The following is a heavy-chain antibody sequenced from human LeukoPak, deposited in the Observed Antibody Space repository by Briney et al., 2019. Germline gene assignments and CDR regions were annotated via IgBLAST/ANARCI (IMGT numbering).Heavy chain of an antibody. CDR1: GGSISSYY. D-gene: IGHD3/OR15-3a*01. Sequence: PSETLSLTCTVSGGSISSYYWSWIRQPPGKGPEWIGYIYYSGSTNYNPSLKSRVTISVDTSKNQFSLELSSVTAADTAVYYCARSHSVWTSFDYWGQGTLVTVSS. V-gene: IGHV4-59*01. CDR3: ARSHSVWTSFDY. CDR2: IYYSGST. J-gene: IGHJ4*02.